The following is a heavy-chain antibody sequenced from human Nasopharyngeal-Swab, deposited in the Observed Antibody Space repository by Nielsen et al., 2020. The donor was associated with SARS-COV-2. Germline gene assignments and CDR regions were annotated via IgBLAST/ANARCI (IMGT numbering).Heavy chain of an antibody. Sequence: SVKVSCKASGGTFSSYAISWVRQAPGQGLEWMGGIIPIFGTANYAQKFQGGVTITADKSTSTAYMELSSLRSEDTAVYYCARDRIEITIFGVVYYGMDVWGQGTTVTVSS. CDR3: ARDRIEITIFGVVYYGMDV. CDR2: IIPIFGTA. D-gene: IGHD3-3*01. J-gene: IGHJ6*02. V-gene: IGHV1-69*06. CDR1: GGTFSSYA.